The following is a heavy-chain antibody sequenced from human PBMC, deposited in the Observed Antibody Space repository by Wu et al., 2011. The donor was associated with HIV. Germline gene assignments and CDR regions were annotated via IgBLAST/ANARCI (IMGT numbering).Heavy chain of an antibody. Sequence: SVKVSCKASGYTFTSYYMHWVRQAPGQGLEWMGIINPSGGSTTYAQKLQGRVTMTTDTSTSTAYMELRSLRSDDTAVYYCARRAPCSGGSCGVDFDYWGQGTLVTVSS. D-gene: IGHD2-15*01. J-gene: IGHJ4*02. CDR3: ARRAPCSGGSCGVDFDY. CDR2: INPSGGST. CDR1: GYTFTSYY. V-gene: IGHV1-46*01.